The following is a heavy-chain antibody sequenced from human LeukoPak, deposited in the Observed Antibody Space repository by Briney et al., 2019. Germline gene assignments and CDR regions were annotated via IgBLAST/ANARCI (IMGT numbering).Heavy chain of an antibody. D-gene: IGHD3-22*01. CDR3: ARGGYYYESPDAFDI. V-gene: IGHV1-8*03. Sequence: ASVKVSCKASGYTFTSYDINWVRQATGQGLEWMGWMNPNSGNTGYAQKFQGRVTITRNTSISTAYMELSSLRSEGTAVYYCARGGYYYESPDAFDIWGQGTMVTVPS. CDR1: GYTFTSYD. J-gene: IGHJ3*02. CDR2: MNPNSGNT.